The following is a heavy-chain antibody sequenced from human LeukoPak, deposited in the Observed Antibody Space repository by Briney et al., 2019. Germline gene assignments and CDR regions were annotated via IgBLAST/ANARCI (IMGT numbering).Heavy chain of an antibody. CDR3: ARDERLGKLSAYYYYMDV. D-gene: IGHD3-16*02. CDR1: GFTFRSYS. CDR2: ISSSSSYI. V-gene: IGHV3-21*01. Sequence: GGSPRLSCAASGFTFRSYSMNWVRQAPGKGLEWVSSISSSSSYIYYADSVKGRFTISRDDAKNSLYLQMNSLRAEDTAVYYCARDERLGKLSAYYYYMDVWGKGTTVTVSS. J-gene: IGHJ6*03.